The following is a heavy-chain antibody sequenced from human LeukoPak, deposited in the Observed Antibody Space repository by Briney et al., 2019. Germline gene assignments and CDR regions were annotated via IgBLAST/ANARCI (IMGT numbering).Heavy chain of an antibody. V-gene: IGHV3-74*01. D-gene: IGHD5-24*01. J-gene: IGHJ4*02. Sequence: GGSLRLSCAASGFTFSNYWMQWVRQVPGKGLVWVSRINSDGSWTNYADSVKGRFTISRDNAKNSLYLQMNSLRAEDTAVYYCARVRGRRWLQFGIDYWGQGTLVTVSS. CDR3: ARVRGRRWLQFGIDY. CDR1: GFTFSNYW. CDR2: INSDGSWT.